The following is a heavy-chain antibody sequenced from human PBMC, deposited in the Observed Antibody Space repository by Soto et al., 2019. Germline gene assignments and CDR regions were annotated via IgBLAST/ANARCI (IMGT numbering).Heavy chain of an antibody. D-gene: IGHD3-22*01. V-gene: IGHV1-18*01. CDR2: ISAYNGNT. Sequence: ASVKVSCKASGYTFTSYGISWVRQAPGQGLEWMGWISAYNGNTNYAQKLQGRVTMTTDTSTSTAYMELRSLRSDDTAVYYCARDGSGAYYYDSNPHVAFDIWGQGTMVTVSS. CDR1: GYTFTSYG. CDR3: ARDGSGAYYYDSNPHVAFDI. J-gene: IGHJ3*02.